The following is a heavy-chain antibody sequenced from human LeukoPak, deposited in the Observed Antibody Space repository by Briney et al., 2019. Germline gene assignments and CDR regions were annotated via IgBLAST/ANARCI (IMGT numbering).Heavy chain of an antibody. D-gene: IGHD3-10*01. CDR3: ATSSMVRGAQFDY. Sequence: GRSLRLYCAASGFTFSSYARHWVRQAPGKGLEWVAVISYDGSNKYYADSVKGRFTISRDNSKNTLYLQMNSLRAEDTAVYYCATSSMVRGAQFDYWGQGTLVTVSS. V-gene: IGHV3-30*04. J-gene: IGHJ4*02. CDR2: ISYDGSNK. CDR1: GFTFSSYA.